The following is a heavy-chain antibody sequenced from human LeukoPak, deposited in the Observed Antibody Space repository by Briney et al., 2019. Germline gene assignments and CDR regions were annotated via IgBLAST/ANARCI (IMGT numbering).Heavy chain of an antibody. D-gene: IGHD6-19*01. CDR1: GGSISSSSYY. Sequence: SETLSLTCTVSGGSISSSSYYWGWIRQPPGKGLEWIGSIYYSGSTYYNPSLKSRVTISVDTSKNQFSLKLSSVTAADTAVYYCARDHARYSSGWYSWFDPWGQGTLVTVSS. J-gene: IGHJ5*02. CDR2: IYYSGST. CDR3: ARDHARYSSGWYSWFDP. V-gene: IGHV4-39*07.